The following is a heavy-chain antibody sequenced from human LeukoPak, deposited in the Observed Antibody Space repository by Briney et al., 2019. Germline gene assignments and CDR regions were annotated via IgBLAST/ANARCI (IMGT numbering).Heavy chain of an antibody. CDR3: ARLSKGRYFDYVFDY. CDR1: GGSVSSGNYF. D-gene: IGHD3-9*01. J-gene: IGHJ4*02. Sequence: ETLSLTCSVSGGSVSSGNYFWGWIRQPPGKGLEWIGNLNYIGSTAYNPSLKSRATMSVDTSKNQFSLKMTSVTAADTAVYYCARLSKGRYFDYVFDYWGQGTLVTVSS. V-gene: IGHV4-39*01. CDR2: LNYIGST.